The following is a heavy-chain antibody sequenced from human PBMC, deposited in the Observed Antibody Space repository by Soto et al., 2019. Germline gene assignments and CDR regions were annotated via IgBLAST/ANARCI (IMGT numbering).Heavy chain of an antibody. CDR3: ARSQGSSTSLEIYYYYYYGMDF. D-gene: IGHD2-2*01. Sequence: SVEVSCKASGVAKSSNALSWVRHAPGQGLEWMGGIIPISGTANYAQKFQGRVTITADESTSTAYMELSSLRSEDTAVYYCARSQGSSTSLEIYYYYYYGMDFWVQGTTVTVSS. CDR1: GVAKSSNA. V-gene: IGHV1-69*13. J-gene: IGHJ6*02. CDR2: IIPISGTA.